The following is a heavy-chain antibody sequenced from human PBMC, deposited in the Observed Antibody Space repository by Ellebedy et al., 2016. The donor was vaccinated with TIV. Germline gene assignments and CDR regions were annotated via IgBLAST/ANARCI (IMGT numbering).Heavy chain of an antibody. Sequence: GESLKISCAASGFTFSGSAMHWVRQAPGKGPVWVSRINGDGSSTNHADSVKGRLTISRDNAKNTLYLQMNSLRAEDTAVYYCAKDHGWLSAYWGQGTLVTVSS. V-gene: IGHV3-74*01. CDR2: INGDGSST. D-gene: IGHD3-22*01. J-gene: IGHJ4*02. CDR1: GFTFSGSA. CDR3: AKDHGWLSAY.